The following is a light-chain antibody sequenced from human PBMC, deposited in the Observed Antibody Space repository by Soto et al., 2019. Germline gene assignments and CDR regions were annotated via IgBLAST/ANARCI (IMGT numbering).Light chain of an antibody. CDR3: QHYNSYLTWT. J-gene: IGKJ1*01. V-gene: IGKV1-9*01. Sequence: SALFLSLSLADRVTITCRASQGISSVLVWYQQKPGRAPKVLIYAASTLQSGVPSRFSGSGSGTEFTLTISSLQPEDFATYYCQHYNSYLTWTFGQGTKV. CDR1: QGISSV. CDR2: AAS.